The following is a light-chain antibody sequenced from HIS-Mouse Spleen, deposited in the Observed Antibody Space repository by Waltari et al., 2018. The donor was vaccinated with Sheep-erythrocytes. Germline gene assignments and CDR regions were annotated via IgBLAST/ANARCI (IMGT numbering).Light chain of an antibody. Sequence: QSALTQPRSVSGSPGQSVTISCTGTSRDVVGYNYVSWYQQHPGNAPQLMIYDVSKRPSGVPDRFSGSKSGNTASLTISGLQAEDEADYYCCSYAGSYNHVFATGTKVTVL. CDR3: CSYAGSYNHV. CDR2: DVS. V-gene: IGLV2-11*01. J-gene: IGLJ1*01. CDR1: SRDVVGYNY.